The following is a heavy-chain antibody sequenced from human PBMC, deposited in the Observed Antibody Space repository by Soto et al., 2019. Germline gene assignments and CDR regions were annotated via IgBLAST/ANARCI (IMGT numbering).Heavy chain of an antibody. Sequence: GGSLRLSCAASGFTFSSYPMSWVRQAPGKGLEWVSAISGSGGSTYYADSVKGRFTISRDNSKNALYLQMNSLRAEDTAVYYCAKSRDYSGYDEYYFDYWGQGTLVTCSS. CDR3: AKSRDYSGYDEYYFDY. J-gene: IGHJ4*01. D-gene: IGHD5-12*01. CDR1: GFTFSSYP. V-gene: IGHV3-23*01. CDR2: ISGSGGST.